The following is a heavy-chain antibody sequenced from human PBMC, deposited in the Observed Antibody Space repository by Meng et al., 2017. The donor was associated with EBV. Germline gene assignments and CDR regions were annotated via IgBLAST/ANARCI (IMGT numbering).Heavy chain of an antibody. CDR1: CGSFSGYY. Sequence: QVQLQQWGAGLLKPSETLSLTCAVYCGSFSGYYWSWIRQPPGKGLEWIGEINHSGSTNYNPSLKSRVTISVDTSKNQFSLKLSSVTAADTAVYYCARGGGNRGGIVGATYRLNWFDPWGQGTLVTVAS. CDR3: ARGGGNRGGIVGATYRLNWFDP. CDR2: INHSGST. J-gene: IGHJ5*02. D-gene: IGHD1-26*01. V-gene: IGHV4-34*01.